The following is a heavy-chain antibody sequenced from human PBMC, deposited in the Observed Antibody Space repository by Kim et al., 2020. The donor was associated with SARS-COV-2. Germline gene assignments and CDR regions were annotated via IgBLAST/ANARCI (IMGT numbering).Heavy chain of an antibody. CDR2: IHLSGTT. V-gene: IGHV4-39*01. CDR1: GGSISTTSYH. Sequence: SETLSLTCSVSGGSISTTSYHWGWIRQPPGQGLEWLGSIHLSGTTYYKPSLKRPVTISLDTSKNQFSLKLNSGSAEATAVYYCARQSMATITPDYFDNWG. J-gene: IGHJ4*01. CDR3: ARQSMATITPDYFDN. D-gene: IGHD5-18*01.